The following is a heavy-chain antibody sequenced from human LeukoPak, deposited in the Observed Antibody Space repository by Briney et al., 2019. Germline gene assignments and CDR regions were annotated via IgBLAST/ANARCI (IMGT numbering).Heavy chain of an antibody. CDR3: ARDLSASWYSLGY. CDR2: IDWSGDAT. D-gene: IGHD6-13*01. Sequence: VGSLRLSCVASTLTIGDYGMSWVRQAPGKGLEWVSGIDWSGDATSYSDSVKGRFTISRDNAKNSLYLQMTSLRAEDTAVYYCARDLSASWYSLGYWGQSTLVTVSS. CDR1: TLTIGDYG. J-gene: IGHJ4*02. V-gene: IGHV3-20*04.